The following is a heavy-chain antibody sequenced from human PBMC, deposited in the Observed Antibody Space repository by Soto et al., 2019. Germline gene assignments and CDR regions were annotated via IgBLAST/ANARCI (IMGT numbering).Heavy chain of an antibody. CDR2: ISHTGYT. Sequence: SETLSLTCSVSDASVSKYYWSWIRQPPGKGLEWIGYISHTGYTSYNPSLESRLTISMDKSKNQLSLNLNSVTTADTAVYYCARGQLPFAYWGQGTPVTVSS. D-gene: IGHD1-1*01. CDR1: DASVSKYY. V-gene: IGHV4-59*02. J-gene: IGHJ4*02. CDR3: ARGQLPFAY.